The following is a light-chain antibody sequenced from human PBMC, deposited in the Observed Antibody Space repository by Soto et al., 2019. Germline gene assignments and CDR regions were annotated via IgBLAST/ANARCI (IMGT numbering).Light chain of an antibody. CDR1: SSDVGGYKY. CDR2: EVT. V-gene: IGLV2-8*01. Sequence: QAVLTQPPSASGSPGQSVTISCTGTSSDVGGYKYVSWYQQHPGKGPKLMIYEVTKRPSGVPDRFSGSKSGNTASLTVSGLRAEDEAHYYCSAYAGSNNFVVFGGGTKLTVL. CDR3: SAYAGSNNFVV. J-gene: IGLJ2*01.